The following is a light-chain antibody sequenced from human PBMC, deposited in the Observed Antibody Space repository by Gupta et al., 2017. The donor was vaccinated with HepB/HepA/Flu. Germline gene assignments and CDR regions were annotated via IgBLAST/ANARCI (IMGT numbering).Light chain of an antibody. V-gene: IGLV1-44*01. CDR3: AAWDDSLNGWV. Sequence: QSVLTPPPSVSGTPGQRATISCSGSSSNIGMKPVTWHQQLPGTAPKLLIYSNDQRPSGVPDRFSGSRSGTSASLAISGLQSDDEAHYYCAAWDDSLNGWVFGGGTKLTVL. CDR1: SSNIGMKP. CDR2: SND. J-gene: IGLJ3*02.